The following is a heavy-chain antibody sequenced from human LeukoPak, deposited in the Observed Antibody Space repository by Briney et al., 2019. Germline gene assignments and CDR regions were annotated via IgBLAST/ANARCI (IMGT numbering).Heavy chain of an antibody. CDR1: GYNFTSYW. CDR3: ARQYYGSGSYFKDY. D-gene: IGHD3-10*01. CDR2: IYPGDSDT. J-gene: IGHJ4*02. Sequence: GESLKISCKSSGYNFTSYWIGWVRQMPGKGLEWMGIIYPGDSDTRYSPSFQGQVTISADKSISTAYLQWTSLKASDTAMYYCARQYYGSGSYFKDYWGQGTLVTVSS. V-gene: IGHV5-51*01.